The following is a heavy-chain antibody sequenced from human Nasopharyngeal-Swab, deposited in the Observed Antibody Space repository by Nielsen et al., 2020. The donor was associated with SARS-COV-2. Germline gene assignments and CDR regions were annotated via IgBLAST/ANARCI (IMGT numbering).Heavy chain of an antibody. D-gene: IGHD1-26*01. CDR3: ARIPSLYSGSAPFGY. CDR1: GGSISSSSYY. J-gene: IGHJ4*02. V-gene: IGHV4-39*01. CDR2: IFYSGST. Sequence: SETLSLTCTVSGGSISSSSYYWGWIRQPPGKGLEWIGSIFYSGSTYYNPSLKSRVTISVDTSKNQFSLRLSSVTAADTAVYYCARIPSLYSGSAPFGYWGRGTLVTVSS.